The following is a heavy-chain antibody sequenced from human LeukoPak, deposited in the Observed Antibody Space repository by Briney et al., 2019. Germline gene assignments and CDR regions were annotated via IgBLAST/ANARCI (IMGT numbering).Heavy chain of an antibody. Sequence: GASVKVSCKASGHTFTSYGISWVRQAPGQGLEWMGWISAYNGNTNYAQKLQGRVTMTTDTSTSTAYMELRSLRSDDTAVYYCARDCGGDCYNTDDAFDIWGQGTMVTVSS. J-gene: IGHJ3*02. CDR3: ARDCGGDCYNTDDAFDI. CDR2: ISAYNGNT. V-gene: IGHV1-18*01. CDR1: GHTFTSYG. D-gene: IGHD2-21*02.